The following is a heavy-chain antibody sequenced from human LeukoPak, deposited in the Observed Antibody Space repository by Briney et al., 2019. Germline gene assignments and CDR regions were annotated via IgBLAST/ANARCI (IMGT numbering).Heavy chain of an antibody. D-gene: IGHD3-22*01. CDR2: IYSGGST. J-gene: IGHJ4*01. Sequence: GGSLRLSCAASGFTVSSNYMSWVRQAPGKGLEWVSVIYSGGSTYYPDSVKGRFTISRDHSKNTPDLQMNSLRAEDTAVYYCARARGYYYDSSGFLDYSGHGTLVTVSS. CDR3: ARARGYYYDSSGFLDY. CDR1: GFTVSSNY. V-gene: IGHV3-53*01.